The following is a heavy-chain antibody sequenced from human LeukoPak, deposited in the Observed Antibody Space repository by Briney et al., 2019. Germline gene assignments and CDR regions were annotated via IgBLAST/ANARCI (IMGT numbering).Heavy chain of an antibody. Sequence: SVKVSCKASGGTFRSYAISWVRQAPAQGLEWMGGIIPIFGTANYAQKFQGRVTITADESTSTAYMELSSLKSEDTAVYYCARVRSHGSGSYYSYYFDYWGQGTLVTVSS. CDR2: IIPIFGTA. D-gene: IGHD3-10*01. CDR3: ARVRSHGSGSYYSYYFDY. V-gene: IGHV1-69*13. CDR1: GGTFRSYA. J-gene: IGHJ4*02.